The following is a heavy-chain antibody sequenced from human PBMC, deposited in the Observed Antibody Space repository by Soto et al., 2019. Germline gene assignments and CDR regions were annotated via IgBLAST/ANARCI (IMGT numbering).Heavy chain of an antibody. D-gene: IGHD6-19*01. J-gene: IGHJ6*02. CDR1: GGTFSSYA. CDR2: IIPIFGTA. V-gene: IGHV1-69*13. CDR3: ARPYSSGWDYYYGMDV. Sequence: GASVKVSCKASGGTFSSYAISWVRQAPGQGLEWMGGIIPIFGTANYAQKFQGRVTITADESTSTAYMELSSLRAEDTAVYYCARPYSSGWDYYYGMDVWGQGTTVTVSS.